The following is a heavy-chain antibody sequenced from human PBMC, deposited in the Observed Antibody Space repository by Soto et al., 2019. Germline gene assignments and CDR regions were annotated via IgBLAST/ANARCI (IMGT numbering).Heavy chain of an antibody. D-gene: IGHD6-19*01. J-gene: IGHJ4*02. CDR2: VSGAGGAT. Sequence: EVQLLESGGGLVQPGGSLGLSCTASGFTLSSYAMTWVRQAPGKGLEWFSTVSGAGGATYYADSVQGRFGMSRDNSKNTLYLQTNSLRPEDTAMYYCARGNNLEQWLIFVFWGQGTLVTVSS. CDR3: ARGNNLEQWLIFVF. V-gene: IGHV3-23*01. CDR1: GFTLSSYA.